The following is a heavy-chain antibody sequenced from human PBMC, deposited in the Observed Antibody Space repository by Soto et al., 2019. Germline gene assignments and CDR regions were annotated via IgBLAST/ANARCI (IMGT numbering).Heavy chain of an antibody. CDR1: GDSVGNGPYY. V-gene: IGHV4-61*01. Sequence: QVRLQESGPGLVKPSETLSLSCLVSGDSVGNGPYYWSWIRQSPGEGLEWIAYIYYSGSTNVNPSLESRVNISIGLSRNQFFLELRSVTAADAAVYFCARVGSRCHSGGCYYYYGLGVWGQGTTVAISS. D-gene: IGHD1-26*01. CDR2: IYYSGST. J-gene: IGHJ6*02. CDR3: ARVGSRCHSGGCYYYYGLGV.